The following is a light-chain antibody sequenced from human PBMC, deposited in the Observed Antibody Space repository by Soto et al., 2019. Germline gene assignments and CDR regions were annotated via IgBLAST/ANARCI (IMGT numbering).Light chain of an antibody. Sequence: QSALTQPASVSGPPGQSITISCTGTSSDIGAYNSVSWYQQYPGRAPKLMIYEVSNRPSGVSARFSASKSGNTASLTISGLQAEDEADYYCNSRGGSRPYYVFGTGTKVTVL. CDR3: NSRGGSRPYYV. CDR1: SSDIGAYNS. V-gene: IGLV2-14*01. J-gene: IGLJ1*01. CDR2: EVS.